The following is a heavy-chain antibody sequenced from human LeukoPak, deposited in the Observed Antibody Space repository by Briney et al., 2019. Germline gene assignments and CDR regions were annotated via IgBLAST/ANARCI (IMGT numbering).Heavy chain of an antibody. D-gene: IGHD3-22*01. CDR3: ARGTQTYYDKAPVDY. CDR2: INHSGST. CDR1: GGSFSGYY. V-gene: IGHV4-34*01. J-gene: IGHJ4*02. Sequence: PSETLSLTCAVYGGSFSGYYSSWIRQRPRKGLEWIGVINHSGSTNYNPSLKSRVTISVDTSKSQFSLKLSSVTAADTAVYYCARGTQTYYDKAPVDYWGQGTLVTVSS.